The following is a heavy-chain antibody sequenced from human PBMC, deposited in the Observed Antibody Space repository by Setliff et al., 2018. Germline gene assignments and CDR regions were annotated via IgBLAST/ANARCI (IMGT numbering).Heavy chain of an antibody. V-gene: IGHV3-48*01. Sequence: LRLSCAASGFTFRIYSMNWVRQAPGKGLEWISYTSSGSNSIYYADSVMGRFTISRDNARNSLYLQMNRLRPEDTAVYYCAKSGGDHCCPLYHHYYMDVWGTGTTVTVSS. CDR1: GFTFRIYS. D-gene: IGHD2-21*02. CDR2: TSSGSNSI. CDR3: AKSGGDHCCPLYHHYYMDV. J-gene: IGHJ6*03.